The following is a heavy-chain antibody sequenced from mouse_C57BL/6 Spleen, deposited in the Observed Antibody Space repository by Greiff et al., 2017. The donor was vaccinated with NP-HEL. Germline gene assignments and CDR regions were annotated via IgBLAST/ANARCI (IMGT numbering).Heavy chain of an antibody. D-gene: IGHD1-1*01. J-gene: IGHJ1*03. CDR1: GYTFTSYW. Sequence: VQLQQSGAELVMPGASVKLSCKASGYTFTSYWMHWVKQRPGQGLEWIGEIDPSDSYTNYNQKFKGKSTLTVDKSSSTAYMQLSSLTSEDSAVYYCARRLFGWYFDVWGTGTTVTVSS. CDR2: IDPSDSYT. V-gene: IGHV1-69*01. CDR3: ARRLFGWYFDV.